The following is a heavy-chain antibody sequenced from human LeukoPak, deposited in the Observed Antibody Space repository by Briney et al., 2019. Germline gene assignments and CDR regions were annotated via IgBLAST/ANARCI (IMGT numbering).Heavy chain of an antibody. CDR2: ISAYNGNT. D-gene: IGHD1-26*01. V-gene: IGHV1-18*01. CDR1: GYTFTSYG. Sequence: ASVKVSCTASGYTFTSYGISWVRQAPGQGLEWMGWISAYNGNTNYAQKLQGRVTMTTDTSTSTAYMELRSLRSDDTAVYYCGRDSSGSSPGLYYFDYWGQGTLVTVSS. J-gene: IGHJ4*02. CDR3: GRDSSGSSPGLYYFDY.